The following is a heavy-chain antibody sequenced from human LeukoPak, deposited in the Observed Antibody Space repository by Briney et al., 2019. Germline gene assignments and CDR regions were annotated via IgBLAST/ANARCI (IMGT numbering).Heavy chain of an antibody. Sequence: PSQTLSLTCTVSGVSISSGSYYWSWIRQPAGKGLEWIGRIYTSGSTNYNPSLKSRVTISVDTSKNQFSLKLSSVTAADTAVYYCARAGTMVVTSFDYWGQGTLVTVSS. CDR1: GVSISSGSYY. V-gene: IGHV4-61*02. D-gene: IGHD4-23*01. CDR3: ARAGTMVVTSFDY. J-gene: IGHJ4*02. CDR2: IYTSGST.